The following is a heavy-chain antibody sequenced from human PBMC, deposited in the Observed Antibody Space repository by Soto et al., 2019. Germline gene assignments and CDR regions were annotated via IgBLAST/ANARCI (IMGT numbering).Heavy chain of an antibody. CDR1: GYTFTSYD. J-gene: IGHJ6*03. V-gene: IGHV1-8*01. D-gene: IGHD2-2*01. CDR2: MNPNSGNT. CDR3: ARAPVIVVGIYYMDV. Sequence: ASVKVSCKASGYTFTSYDINWVRQATGQGLEWMGWMNPNSGNTGYAQKFQGRVTMTRNTSISTAYMELSSLRSEDTAVYYCARAPVIVVGIYYMDVWGKGTTVTVSS.